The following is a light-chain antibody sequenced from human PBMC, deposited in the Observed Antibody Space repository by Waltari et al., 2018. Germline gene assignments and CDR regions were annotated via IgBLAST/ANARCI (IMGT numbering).Light chain of an antibody. V-gene: IGKV1-9*01. J-gene: IGKJ3*01. CDR2: AAS. Sequence: DIQLTQSPSFLSASVGDRVTITCRASQGVSSYLAWYQQKPGTAPKLLLYAASTLQSGVPSRFSGNGSGTEFTLTISSLQPEDCAAYYCQQLNSFPPTFGPGTKVDIK. CDR3: QQLNSFPPT. CDR1: QGVSSY.